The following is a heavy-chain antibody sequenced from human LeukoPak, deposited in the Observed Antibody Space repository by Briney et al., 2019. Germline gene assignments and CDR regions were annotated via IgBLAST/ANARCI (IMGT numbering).Heavy chain of an antibody. V-gene: IGHV4-30-2*01. J-gene: IGHJ4*02. CDR3: ARDLYSNYGFDY. D-gene: IGHD4-11*01. CDR1: GGSISSGGYY. CDR2: IHHSGST. Sequence: PSETLSLTCTVSGGSISSGGYYWSWIRQPPGKGLEWIAYIHHSGSTYYNPSLKSRVTISVDRSKNQFSLKLSSVTAADTAVYYCARDLYSNYGFDYWGQGTLVTVSS.